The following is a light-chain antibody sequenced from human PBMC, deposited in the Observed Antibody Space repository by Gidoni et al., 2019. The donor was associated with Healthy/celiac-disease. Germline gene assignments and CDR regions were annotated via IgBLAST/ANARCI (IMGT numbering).Light chain of an antibody. V-gene: IGLV2-14*01. J-gene: IGLJ2*01. CDR2: DVS. CDR1: SSDVGGYNY. Sequence: QAALTKPASVSGSPGQAITISCTGTSSDVGGYNYASWYQQHPGKAPQLMIDDVSNRPSGVSNRFSGSKSGNTASLTISGLQAEDEADYYCSSYTSSSTRVFGGGTKLTVL. CDR3: SSYTSSSTRV.